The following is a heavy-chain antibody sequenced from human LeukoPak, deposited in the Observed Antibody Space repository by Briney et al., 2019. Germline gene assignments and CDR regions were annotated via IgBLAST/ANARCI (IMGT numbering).Heavy chain of an antibody. CDR3: ARDRAVTAIFSDY. Sequence: ASVKVSCKASGYTFTSYGISWVRQAPGQGLEWMGWISAYNGNTNYAQKFHGRVTMTTDTSTSTAYMELRSPRSDDTAVYFCARDRAVTAIFSDYWGQGSLVTVSS. J-gene: IGHJ4*02. CDR1: GYTFTSYG. CDR2: ISAYNGNT. D-gene: IGHD2-21*02. V-gene: IGHV1-18*01.